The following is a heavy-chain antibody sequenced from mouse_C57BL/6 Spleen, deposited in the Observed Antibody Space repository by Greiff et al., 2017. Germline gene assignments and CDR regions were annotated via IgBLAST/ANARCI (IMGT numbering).Heavy chain of an antibody. CDR3: ARLTTVVAPLYWYFDV. CDR1: GYSITSGYY. V-gene: IGHV3-6*01. J-gene: IGHJ1*03. CDR2: ISYDGSN. Sequence: EVQLQQSGPGLVKPSQSLSLTCSVTGYSITSGYYWNWIRQFPGNKLEWMGYISYDGSNNYNPSLKNRISITRDTSKNQFFLKLNSVTTEDTATYYCARLTTVVAPLYWYFDVWGTGTTVTVSS. D-gene: IGHD1-1*01.